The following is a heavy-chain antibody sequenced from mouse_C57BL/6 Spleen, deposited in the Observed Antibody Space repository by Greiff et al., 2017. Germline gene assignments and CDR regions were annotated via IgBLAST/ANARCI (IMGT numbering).Heavy chain of an antibody. D-gene: IGHD3-3*01. J-gene: IGHJ2*01. V-gene: IGHV1-80*01. CDR1: GYAFSSYW. CDR3: ARGGDPSYFDY. Sequence: QVQLKQSGAELVKPGASVKISCKASGYAFSSYWMNWVKQRPGKGLEWIGQIYPGDGDTNYNGKFKGKATLTADKSSSTAYMQLSSLTSEDSAVYFCARGGDPSYFDYWGQGTTLTVSS. CDR2: IYPGDGDT.